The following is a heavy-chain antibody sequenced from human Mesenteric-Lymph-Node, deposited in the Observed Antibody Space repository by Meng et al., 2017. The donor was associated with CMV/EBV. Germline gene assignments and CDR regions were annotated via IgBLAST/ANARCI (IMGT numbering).Heavy chain of an antibody. CDR3: KDRENY. V-gene: IGHV3-33*03. Sequence: GESLKISCAASGFTFNSYGMHWVRQAPGKGLEWVAVIWYDGSNKYYADSVKGRFTISRDNAKNSLYLQMNSLRAEDTAVYYCKDRENYWGQGTLVTVSS. CDR2: IWYDGSNK. J-gene: IGHJ4*02. CDR1: GFTFNSYG. D-gene: IGHD5-24*01.